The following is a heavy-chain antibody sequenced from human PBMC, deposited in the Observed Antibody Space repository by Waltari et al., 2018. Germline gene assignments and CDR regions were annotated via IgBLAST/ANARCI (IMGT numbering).Heavy chain of an antibody. Sequence: QLQLQESGPGLVKPSQTLSLTCAVSGGSISSGGYSWSWIRQPPGKGLEWIGYIYHSGSTDYNPSLKSRVTISVDRSKNQFSLKLSSVTAADTAVYYCARVAPEDFDAFDIWGQGTMVTVSS. CDR2: IYHSGST. CDR3: ARVAPEDFDAFDI. V-gene: IGHV4-30-2*01. J-gene: IGHJ3*02. CDR1: GGSISSGGYS.